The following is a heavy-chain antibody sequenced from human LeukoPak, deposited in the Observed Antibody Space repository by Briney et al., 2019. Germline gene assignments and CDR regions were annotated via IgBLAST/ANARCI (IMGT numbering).Heavy chain of an antibody. D-gene: IGHD6-13*01. Sequence: GGSLRLSCTASGFTFSDCDMNWFRQAPGKGLGWVSSISYRTSHIYYADSVKGRFTISRDNAKNSLYLQMDSLRAEDTAVYFCGRAFPPLRTAAAGDYWGQGTLVTVSS. J-gene: IGHJ4*02. CDR2: ISYRTSHI. CDR1: GFTFSDCD. V-gene: IGHV3-21*01. CDR3: GRAFPPLRTAAAGDY.